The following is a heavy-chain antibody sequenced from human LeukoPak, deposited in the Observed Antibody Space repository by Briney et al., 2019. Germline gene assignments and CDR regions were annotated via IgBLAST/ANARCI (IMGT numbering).Heavy chain of an antibody. Sequence: GGSLRLSCAASGFTFSDYYMSWIRQAPGKGLEWVSYISSSGSTIYYADSVKGRFTISRDNAKNSLYLQMNSLRAEDTAVYYCARDQLDTASLRDAFDIWGQGTMVTVSS. CDR1: GFTFSDYY. CDR2: ISSSGSTI. V-gene: IGHV3-11*01. D-gene: IGHD5-18*01. J-gene: IGHJ3*02. CDR3: ARDQLDTASLRDAFDI.